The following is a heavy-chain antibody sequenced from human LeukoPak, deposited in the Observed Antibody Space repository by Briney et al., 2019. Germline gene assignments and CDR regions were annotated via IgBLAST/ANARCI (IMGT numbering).Heavy chain of an antibody. J-gene: IGHJ4*02. CDR2: INPRDDST. Sequence: ASVKVSCKASGYTFSRYYMHWVRQAPGQGLEWMGIINPRDDSTSYTQNFQGGVTMTWDTSTNTVYMELNSLRSEDTAVYYCARAYYDDSGYYNAVYFDYWGQGTLVTVSS. D-gene: IGHD3-22*01. CDR1: GYTFSRYY. CDR3: ARAYYDDSGYYNAVYFDY. V-gene: IGHV1-46*01.